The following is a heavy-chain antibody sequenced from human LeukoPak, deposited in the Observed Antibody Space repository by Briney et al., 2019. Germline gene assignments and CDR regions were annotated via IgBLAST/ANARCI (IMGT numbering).Heavy chain of an antibody. D-gene: IGHD6-19*01. CDR3: ARDGGWYAALDH. CDR2: IYSGGST. J-gene: IGHJ4*02. Sequence: GGSLRLSWAASGFTVSSNYMYWIRQAPGQGLEWVSVIYSGGSTYYADSVKGRFTISRDNSKNTLYLQINSLRAEDTAVYYCARDGGWYAALDHWGQRTLVTVSS. V-gene: IGHV3-53*01. CDR1: GFTVSSNY.